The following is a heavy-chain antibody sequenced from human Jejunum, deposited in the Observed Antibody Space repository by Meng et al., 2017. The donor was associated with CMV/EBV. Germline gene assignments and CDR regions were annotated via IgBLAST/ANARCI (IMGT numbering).Heavy chain of an antibody. Sequence: FSIYSMHWVRQAPGKGLEWVSSISGFSDYRYFADSVKGRFTISRDNAKNSLYLEMNSLRADDTAVYYCARDDFWSGEHPFFHGMDVWGQGTTVTVSS. CDR2: ISGFSDYR. V-gene: IGHV3-21*01. J-gene: IGHJ6*02. D-gene: IGHD3-3*01. CDR3: ARDDFWSGEHPFFHGMDV. CDR1: FSIYS.